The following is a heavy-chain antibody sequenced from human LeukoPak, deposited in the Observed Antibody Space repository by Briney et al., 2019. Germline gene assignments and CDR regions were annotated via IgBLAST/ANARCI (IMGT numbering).Heavy chain of an antibody. V-gene: IGHV3-23*01. J-gene: IGHJ6*02. D-gene: IGHD5-12*01. CDR3: ARALATMYYYYGMDV. CDR2: ISGNGGRT. Sequence: GGSLRLSCAASGFTFSILDMSWVRQAPGKGLEWVSAISGNGGRTYYADSVKGRFTISRDNSKNTLYLQMNSLRAEDTAVYYCARALATMYYYYGMDVWGQGTTVTVSS. CDR1: GFTFSILD.